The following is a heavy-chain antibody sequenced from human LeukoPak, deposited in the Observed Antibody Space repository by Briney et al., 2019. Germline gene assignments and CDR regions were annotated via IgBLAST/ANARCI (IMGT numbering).Heavy chain of an antibody. V-gene: IGHV1-46*01. CDR1: GYPFTNYY. J-gene: IGHJ3*02. CDR2: INPSGGTT. CDR3: ASAGRSTRAFDI. D-gene: IGHD2-2*01. Sequence: ASVKVSCKASGYPFTNYYMHWVRQAPGQGLEWMGIINPSGGTTSYPQKFQGRVTMNRDTSTRTAYMELSSLRADHTAVYHCASAGRSTRAFDIWGQGTMVTVSS.